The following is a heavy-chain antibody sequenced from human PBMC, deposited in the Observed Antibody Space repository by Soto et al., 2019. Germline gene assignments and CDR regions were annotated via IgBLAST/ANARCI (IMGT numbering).Heavy chain of an antibody. CDR1: GYSFTSYW. V-gene: IGHV5-51*01. D-gene: IGHD2-2*01. CDR2: IYPGDSDA. CDR3: ARGVGFCSSSRCSPGYYFDD. J-gene: IGHJ4*02. Sequence: PGESLTISCKSSGYSFTSYWIGWVRQMPGKGLEWMGIIYPGDSDARYSPSFQGQVTISVDTSISTAYLQMDSLGAEDTAMYYCARGVGFCSSSRCSPGYYFDDWGPGTLVTV.